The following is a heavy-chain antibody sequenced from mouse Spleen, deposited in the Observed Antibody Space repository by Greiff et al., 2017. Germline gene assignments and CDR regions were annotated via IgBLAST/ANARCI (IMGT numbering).Heavy chain of an antibody. V-gene: IGHV5-17*01. D-gene: IGHD1-1*01. J-gene: IGHJ1*01. Sequence: VQLKQSGGGLVKPGGSLKLSCAASGFTFSDYGMHWVRQAPEKGLEWVAYISSGSSTIYYADTVKGRFTISRDNAKNTLFLQMTSLRSEDTAMYYCAGLITTVVARVYWYFDVWGAGTTVTVSS. CDR2: ISSGSSTI. CDR1: GFTFSDYG. CDR3: AGLITTVVARVYWYFDV.